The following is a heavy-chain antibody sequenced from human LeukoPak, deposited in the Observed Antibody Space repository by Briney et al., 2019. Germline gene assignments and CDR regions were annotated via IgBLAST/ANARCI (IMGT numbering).Heavy chain of an antibody. Sequence: GESLKISCKASGYTFTDFWIGWVRQMPGNGLEWMGIIYPGDSNTRYSPSFQGQVTISADKYISTAYLQWSSLKASDSAMYYCARQYNYYAAGASYFDYWGQGSLVTVSS. J-gene: IGHJ4*02. CDR2: IYPGDSNT. D-gene: IGHD3-10*01. CDR3: ARQYNYYAAGASYFDY. CDR1: GYTFTDFW. V-gene: IGHV5-51*01.